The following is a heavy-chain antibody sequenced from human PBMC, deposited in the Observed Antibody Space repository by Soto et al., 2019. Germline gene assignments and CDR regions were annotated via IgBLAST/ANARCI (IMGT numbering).Heavy chain of an antibody. CDR1: GYTFTSYS. J-gene: IGHJ4*02. D-gene: IGHD1-1*01. CDR2: ISAHNGNT. Sequence: QVHLVQSGAEVKKPGASVKVSCKASGYTFTSYSITWVRQAPGQGLEWMGWISAHNGNTDYAQKLQGRVIVTRDTSTSTAYMELRSLRSDDTAVYYCARGRYGDYWGQGAVVIVSS. V-gene: IGHV1-18*01. CDR3: ARGRYGDY.